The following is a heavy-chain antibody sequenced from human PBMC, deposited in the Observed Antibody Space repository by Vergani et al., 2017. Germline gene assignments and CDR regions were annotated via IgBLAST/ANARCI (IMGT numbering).Heavy chain of an antibody. CDR3: ARGCPGGGGGCSAGWYFDL. D-gene: IGHD2-15*01. J-gene: IGHJ2*01. V-gene: IGHV1-69*13. CDR1: VGPFKNSA. Sequence: QVQLVQSGAEVKKPGSSVQVPCKASVGPFKNSAFSWVRQVPGQGLEWRGRIITFFGTTDYAQKFQGRFTILADEYTKTVDVQLSHLRSDDTAVYSCARGCPGGGGGCSAGWYFDLWGRGTLVTVSS. CDR2: IITFFGTT.